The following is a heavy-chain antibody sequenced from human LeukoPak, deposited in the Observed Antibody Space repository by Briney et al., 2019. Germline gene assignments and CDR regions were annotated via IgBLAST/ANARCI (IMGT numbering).Heavy chain of an antibody. CDR2: ISSSGSTI. CDR1: GFTFSSYE. J-gene: IGHJ4*02. Sequence: GGSLRLSCAASGFTFSSYEMNWVRQAPGKGLEWVSYISSSGSTIYYADSVKGRFTISRDNAKNSLYLQMNSLRAEDTAVYYCARGSVAATFDYWGQGTLVIVSS. V-gene: IGHV3-48*03. D-gene: IGHD2-15*01. CDR3: ARGSVAATFDY.